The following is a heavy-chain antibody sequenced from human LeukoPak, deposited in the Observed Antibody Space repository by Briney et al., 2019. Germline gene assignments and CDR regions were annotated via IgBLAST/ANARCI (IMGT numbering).Heavy chain of an antibody. J-gene: IGHJ6*02. D-gene: IGHD1-20*01. CDR2: INWNGGST. Sequence: GGSLRLSCEASGFTFENYVMSWVRQAPGKGLEWVSTINWNGGSTGYADSVKGRFTISRDNAKNSLFLQMNSLRAEDTAFYYCAREDYNWNDYYYYGMDVRGQGTTVTVSS. CDR1: GFTFENYV. CDR3: AREDYNWNDYYYYGMDV. V-gene: IGHV3-20*04.